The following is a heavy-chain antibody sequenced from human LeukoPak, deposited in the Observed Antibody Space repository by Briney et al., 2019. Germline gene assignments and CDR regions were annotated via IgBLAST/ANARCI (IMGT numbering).Heavy chain of an antibody. D-gene: IGHD3-10*01. CDR2: ISSNGGST. CDR3: ARDRDRDYGSGSYFLWYFDL. V-gene: IGHV3-64*01. J-gene: IGHJ2*01. Sequence: PGGSLRLSCAASGFTFSSYAMHWVRQAPGKGLEYVSAISSNGGSTYYANSVKGRFTISRDNSKNTLYLQMGSLRAEDMAVYYCARDRDRDYGSGSYFLWYFDLWGRGTLVTVSS. CDR1: GFTFSSYA.